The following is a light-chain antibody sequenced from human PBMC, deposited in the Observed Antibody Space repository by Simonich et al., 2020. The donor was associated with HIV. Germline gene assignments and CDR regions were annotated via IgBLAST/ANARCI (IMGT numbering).Light chain of an antibody. J-gene: IGLJ3*02. CDR3: CSYAGSSLV. V-gene: IGLV2-23*02. CDR1: SSDVVAYNY. Sequence: QSALTQPASVSGSPGQSMTISCTGPSSDVVAYNYVSWYQQHPGKAPKLMFYGVSKRPSGVSNRFSGSKYGNTASLTISGLQAEDEADYYCCSYAGSSLVFGGGTKLTVL. CDR2: GVS.